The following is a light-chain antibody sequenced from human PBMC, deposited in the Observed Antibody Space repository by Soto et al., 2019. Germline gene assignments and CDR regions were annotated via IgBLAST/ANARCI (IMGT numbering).Light chain of an antibody. CDR3: CSYAGNSLWV. J-gene: IGLJ3*02. Sequence: QSALTQPRSVSGSPGQSVTISCTGSSSDVGGSNFVSWYKQHPVKAPKLVIYDVSKRPSGVPDRFSGSKSGNTASLTLSGLQAEDEADYYCCSYAGNSLWVFGGGTKVTVL. V-gene: IGLV2-11*01. CDR2: DVS. CDR1: SSDVGGSNF.